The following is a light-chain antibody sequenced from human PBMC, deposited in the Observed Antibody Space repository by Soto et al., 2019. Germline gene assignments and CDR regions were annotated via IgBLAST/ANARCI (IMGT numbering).Light chain of an antibody. V-gene: IGLV2-14*01. CDR1: NKDIGLHDF. CDR3: SSYTSTFTWV. CDR2: GIS. Sequence: QSALTQPASVSGSPGKSITISCTGTNKDIGLHDFVSWHQQHPGKAPKFIIYGISNRPSGVSNRFSGSKSGNTASLTISGLQVDDEAHYYCSSYTSTFTWVFGGGTKLTVL. J-gene: IGLJ3*02.